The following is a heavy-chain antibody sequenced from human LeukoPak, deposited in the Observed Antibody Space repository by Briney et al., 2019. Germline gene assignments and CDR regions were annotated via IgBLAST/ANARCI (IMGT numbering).Heavy chain of an antibody. CDR3: ARRDYGDYAGLFDY. CDR1: GYTFTGYY. J-gene: IGHJ4*02. D-gene: IGHD4-17*01. CDR2: INPNSGGT. Sequence: ASVTVSCKASGYTFTGYYMHWVRQAPGQGLEWMGWINPNSGGTNYAQKFQGRVTMARDTSISTAYMELSRLRSDDTAVYYCARRDYGDYAGLFDYWGQGTLVTVSS. V-gene: IGHV1-2*02.